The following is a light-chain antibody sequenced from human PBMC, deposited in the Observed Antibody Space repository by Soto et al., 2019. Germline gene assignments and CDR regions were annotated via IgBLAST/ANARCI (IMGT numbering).Light chain of an antibody. CDR3: QHYADSPHA. Sequence: EIVLTQSPGTLSLSPGEGATLSCRASQSVRSGSLAWYQQKPGQAPRLLIYGASSRATDIPDRFTGSGSGTDFTLTISRLEPEDFVVYYCQHYADSPHAFGQGTKLEIK. CDR2: GAS. J-gene: IGKJ2*01. V-gene: IGKV3-20*01. CDR1: QSVRSGS.